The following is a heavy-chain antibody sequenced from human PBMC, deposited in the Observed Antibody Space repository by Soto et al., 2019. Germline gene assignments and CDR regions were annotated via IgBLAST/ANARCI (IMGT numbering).Heavy chain of an antibody. CDR2: ISSSGSTI. CDR1: GFTFSSYE. D-gene: IGHD6-19*01. Sequence: GGSLRLSCAASGFTFSSYEMNWVRQAPGKGLEWVSYISSSGSTIYYADSVKGRFTISRDNAKNSLYLQMDSLRAEDTAVYYCARDAENLRVATIGIAVAERYGMDVWGQGTTVTVSS. J-gene: IGHJ6*02. V-gene: IGHV3-48*03. CDR3: ARDAENLRVATIGIAVAERYGMDV.